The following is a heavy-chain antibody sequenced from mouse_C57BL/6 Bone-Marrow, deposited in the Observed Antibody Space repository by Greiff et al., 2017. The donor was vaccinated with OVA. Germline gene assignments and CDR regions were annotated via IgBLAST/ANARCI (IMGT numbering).Heavy chain of an antibody. J-gene: IGHJ2*01. CDR3: ARGDYDYDVADY. CDR1: GFTFSSYA. CDR2: ISDGGSYT. Sequence: EVMLVESGGGLVKPGGSLKLSCAASGFTFSSYAMSWVRQTPEKRLEWVANISDGGSYTYYPDNVKGRFTISRDNAKNNLYLQMSHLKSEDTAIYYCARGDYDYDVADYWGQGTTLTVSS. D-gene: IGHD2-4*01. V-gene: IGHV5-4*03.